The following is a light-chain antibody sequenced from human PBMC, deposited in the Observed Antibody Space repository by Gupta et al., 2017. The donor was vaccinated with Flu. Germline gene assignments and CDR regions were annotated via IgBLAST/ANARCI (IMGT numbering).Light chain of an antibody. CDR1: QRVLAY. Sequence: LLLSPGDRATRSGRARQRVLAYLVWYKHKPGQAPRLLIYDAATRETGVPARFSGSGYGKEVTLSISSREQEDFAGYYCHQRSSWPPITFGGGTKVDI. V-gene: IGKV3-11*01. J-gene: IGKJ4*01. CDR2: DAA. CDR3: HQRSSWPPIT.